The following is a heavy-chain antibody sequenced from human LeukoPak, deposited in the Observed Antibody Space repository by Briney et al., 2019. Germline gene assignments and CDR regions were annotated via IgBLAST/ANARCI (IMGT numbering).Heavy chain of an antibody. Sequence: PGGSLRLSCAASGFTFSSYAMSWVRQAPGKGLEWVSYISGSGGSTYYADSVKGRFTISRDNSKNTLYLQMNSLRAEDTAVYYCAKEGYCTNGVCYFDYWGQGTLVTVSS. CDR1: GFTFSSYA. J-gene: IGHJ4*02. CDR3: AKEGYCTNGVCYFDY. D-gene: IGHD2-8*01. V-gene: IGHV3-23*01. CDR2: ISGSGGST.